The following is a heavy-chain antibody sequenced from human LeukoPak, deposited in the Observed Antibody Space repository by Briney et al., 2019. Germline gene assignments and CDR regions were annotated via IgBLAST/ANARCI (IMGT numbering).Heavy chain of an antibody. J-gene: IGHJ5*02. CDR3: ARGVDDGYSSSWYRFDP. CDR1: GFTFSSYA. Sequence: PGGSLRLSCAASGFTFSSYALNWVRQAPGRGLEWVSGISGSGGSTHYADSVKGRFTISRDNSKNTLHLQMNSLRAEDTAVYYCARGVDDGYSSSWYRFDPWGQGTLVTVSS. CDR2: ISGSGGST. V-gene: IGHV3-23*01. D-gene: IGHD6-13*01.